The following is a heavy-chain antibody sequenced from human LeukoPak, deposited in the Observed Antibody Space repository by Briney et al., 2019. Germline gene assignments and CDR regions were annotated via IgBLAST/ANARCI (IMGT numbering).Heavy chain of an antibody. Sequence: GGSLRLSCTASGFTFSGNYMNWVRQAPGKGLEWVSVVYTDGNIYYSDSVKGRFTISKDNSKNTVDLLMSNVRAEDTALYYCAKGKFGDPLNYWGQGTLVTVSS. V-gene: IGHV3-53*01. CDR3: AKGKFGDPLNY. CDR1: GFTFSGNY. CDR2: VYTDGNI. D-gene: IGHD3-10*01. J-gene: IGHJ4*02.